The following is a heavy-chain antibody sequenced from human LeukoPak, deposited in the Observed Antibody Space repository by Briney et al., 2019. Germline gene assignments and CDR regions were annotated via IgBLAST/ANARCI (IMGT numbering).Heavy chain of an antibody. J-gene: IGHJ4*02. V-gene: IGHV3-21*01. Sequence: GGSLRPSCAASGFTFSSYSMYWVRQAPGKGLEWVSSISSSSSYIYYADSVKGRFTISRDNAKNSLYLQMNSLRAEDTAVYYCARARGLWFGELFPPAGYWGQGTLVTVSS. D-gene: IGHD3-10*01. CDR1: GFTFSSYS. CDR2: ISSSSSYI. CDR3: ARARGLWFGELFPPAGY.